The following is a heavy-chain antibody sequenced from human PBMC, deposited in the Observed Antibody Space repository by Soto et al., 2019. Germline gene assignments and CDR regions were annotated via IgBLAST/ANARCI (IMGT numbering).Heavy chain of an antibody. CDR3: AKNFENYQLLYNWFDP. V-gene: IGHV3-30*18. CDR1: GFTFRSYG. J-gene: IGHJ5*02. D-gene: IGHD2-2*01. CDR2: ISFDGSNK. Sequence: QVQLVESGGGVVQPGSSLRLSCAASGFTFRSYGMHWVRQAPGTGLEWVAVISFDGSNKYYADSVKGRFTITRDNSKNTLYLQMNSLRVEDTAVYYCAKNFENYQLLYNWFDPWGQGTLVTVSS.